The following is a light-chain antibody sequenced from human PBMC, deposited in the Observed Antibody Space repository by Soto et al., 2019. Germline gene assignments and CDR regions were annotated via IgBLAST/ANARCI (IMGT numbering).Light chain of an antibody. J-gene: IGKJ1*01. V-gene: IGKV1-5*01. Sequence: IHMTHSPSTLSASIGDRVIMTFRASQSISHWLAWYQQKPGKAPKLLISDASILESGVPSRFSGSTSGTEFTLTISSLQPDDFATYYCQQYHTYRTFGQGTKVDIK. CDR3: QQYHTYRT. CDR1: QSISHW. CDR2: DAS.